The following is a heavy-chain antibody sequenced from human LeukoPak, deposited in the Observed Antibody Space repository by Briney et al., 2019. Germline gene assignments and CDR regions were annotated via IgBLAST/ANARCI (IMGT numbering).Heavy chain of an antibody. D-gene: IGHD3-10*01. CDR3: ARSSVRGGNFDY. V-gene: IGHV1-2*02. CDR2: INPNSGGT. Sequence: ASVKVSCKASGYTFTGYYMHWVRQAPGQGFEWMGWINPNSGGTNYAQKFQGRVTMTRDTSISTAYMELSSLRSDDTAVYYCARSSVRGGNFDYWGQGTQVTVSS. CDR1: GYTFTGYY. J-gene: IGHJ4*02.